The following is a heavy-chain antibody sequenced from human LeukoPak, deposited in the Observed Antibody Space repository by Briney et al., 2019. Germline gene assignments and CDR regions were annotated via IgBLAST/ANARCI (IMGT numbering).Heavy chain of an antibody. V-gene: IGHV4-4*09. CDR3: ARHLTGSSVCIEY. J-gene: IGHJ4*02. D-gene: IGHD2-8*02. CDR1: DGSISNYY. Sequence: SETLSLTCAVSDGSISNYYWSWVRQPPGKGLEWIGSIYTSGSTNYNPSLKSRVTISVDTSKNEFSLKLSSVTAADTAVYYCARHLTGSSVCIEYWGQGTLVTVSS. CDR2: IYTSGST.